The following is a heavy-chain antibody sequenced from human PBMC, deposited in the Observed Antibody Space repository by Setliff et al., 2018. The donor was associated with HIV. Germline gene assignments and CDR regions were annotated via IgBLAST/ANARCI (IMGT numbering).Heavy chain of an antibody. CDR2: IYYSGST. Sequence: SETLSLTCTVSGGSISSHYWSWIRQPPGKGLEWIGSIYYSGSTNYNPSLKSRVTISVDTSKNQFSLELSSVTAADTAVYYCARDPVPQKRNNFWSGYSDYWGQGTLVTVSS. V-gene: IGHV4-59*11. CDR1: GGSISSHY. D-gene: IGHD3-3*01. J-gene: IGHJ4*02. CDR3: ARDPVPQKRNNFWSGYSDY.